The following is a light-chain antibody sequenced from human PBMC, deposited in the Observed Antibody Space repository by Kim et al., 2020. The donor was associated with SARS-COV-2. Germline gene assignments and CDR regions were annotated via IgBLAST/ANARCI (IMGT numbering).Light chain of an antibody. J-gene: IGKJ4*01. CDR2: AAS. CDR1: QGISSY. Sequence: ASVGDRVTITCRASQGISSYLAWFQQKPVKAPKSLIYAASRLQSGVPSKFSGSGSGTDFTLTISSLQPEDFATYYCQQYKSYPLTFGGGTKVDIK. V-gene: IGKV1-16*02. CDR3: QQYKSYPLT.